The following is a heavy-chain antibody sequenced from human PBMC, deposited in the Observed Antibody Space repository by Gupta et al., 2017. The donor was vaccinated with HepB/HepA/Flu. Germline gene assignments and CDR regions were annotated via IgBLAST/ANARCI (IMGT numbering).Heavy chain of an antibody. J-gene: IGHJ4*02. D-gene: IGHD4-17*01. V-gene: IGHV4-39*01. CDR1: GGSISSSSYY. Sequence: QLQLQESGPGLVKPSETLSLTCTVSGGSISSSSYYWGWLRPPPGKGLEWIGSIHYSGSTYYNPSLKSRVTISVDTSKNQFSLKLSSVTAADTAVYYCARHGASMTTVTTVEYWGQGTLVTVSS. CDR2: IHYSGST. CDR3: ARHGASMTTVTTVEY.